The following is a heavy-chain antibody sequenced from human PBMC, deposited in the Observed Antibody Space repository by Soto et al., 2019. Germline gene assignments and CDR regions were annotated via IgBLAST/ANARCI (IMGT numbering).Heavy chain of an antibody. J-gene: IGHJ6*02. CDR1: GYTFTSYG. V-gene: IGHV1-18*01. CDR3: AREYYYGAGSPDNTGFYGMDV. CDR2: ISAYNGNT. Sequence: ASVKVSCKASGYTFTSYGISWVRQAPGQGLEWMGWISAYNGNTNYAQKLQGRVTMTTDTSTSTAYMELRSLRSDDTAVYYCAREYYYGAGSPDNTGFYGMDVWGQGTTVTVSS. D-gene: IGHD3-10*01.